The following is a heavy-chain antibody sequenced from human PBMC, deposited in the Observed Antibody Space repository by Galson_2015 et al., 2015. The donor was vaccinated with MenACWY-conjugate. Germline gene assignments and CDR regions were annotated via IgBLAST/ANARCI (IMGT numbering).Heavy chain of an antibody. CDR1: GLTFSNVW. V-gene: IGHV3-15*01. CDR3: TRDRDVGGSRRWFDP. J-gene: IGHJ5*02. CDR2: IKCRTDGGTT. D-gene: IGHD2-15*01. Sequence: SLRLSCATSGLTFSNVWMSWVRQAPGKGLEWVARIKCRTDGGTTDYATPVKGRFTILRDDSAKTLYLQMNSLKIEDTAMYFCTRDRDVGGSRRWFDPWGQGTLVTVSS.